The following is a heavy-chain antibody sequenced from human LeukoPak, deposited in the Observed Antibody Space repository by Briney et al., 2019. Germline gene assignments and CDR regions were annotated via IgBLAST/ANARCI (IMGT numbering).Heavy chain of an antibody. Sequence: GPSVKVSCKASGFTFTSSAVQWVRQARGQRLEWIGWIVVGSGNTNYAQKFQERVTITTDTSTSTAYMELRSLRSDDTAVYYCASGSSEHDYWGQGTLVTVSS. CDR3: ASGSSEHDY. J-gene: IGHJ4*02. V-gene: IGHV1-58*01. CDR2: IVVGSGNT. CDR1: GFTFTSSA. D-gene: IGHD1-26*01.